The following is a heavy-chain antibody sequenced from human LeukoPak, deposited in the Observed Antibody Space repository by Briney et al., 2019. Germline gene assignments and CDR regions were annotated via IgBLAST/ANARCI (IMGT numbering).Heavy chain of an antibody. J-gene: IGHJ4*02. CDR3: AHIQREMVTTKYYFDY. D-gene: IGHD5-24*01. Sequence: SGPTLVKPTQTLTLTCTFSGFSLSTSGVGVGWIRQPPGEALEWLALIYWYDGQHYSPSLKSRLTITKDTSKNQVVLTMTNMDPVDTATYYCAHIQREMVTTKYYFDYWGQGTLVTVSS. CDR1: GFSLSTSGVG. CDR2: IYWYDGQ. V-gene: IGHV2-5*01.